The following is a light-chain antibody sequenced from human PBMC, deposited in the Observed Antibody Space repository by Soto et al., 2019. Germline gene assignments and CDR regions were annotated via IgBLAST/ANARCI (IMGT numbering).Light chain of an antibody. CDR2: LEGSGSY. CDR1: SGHSSYI. Sequence: QSVLTQSSSASASLGSSVKLTCTLSSGHSSYIIAWHHQQPGKAPRYLMKLEGSGSYNKGSGVPDRFSGSSSGADRYLTISNLQFEDEANYYCETWDGNTRVFGGGTKVTVL. CDR3: ETWDGNTRV. V-gene: IGLV4-60*02. J-gene: IGLJ2*01.